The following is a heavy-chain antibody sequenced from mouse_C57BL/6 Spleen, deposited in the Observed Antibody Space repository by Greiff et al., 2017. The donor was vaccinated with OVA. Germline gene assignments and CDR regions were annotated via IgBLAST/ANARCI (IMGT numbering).Heavy chain of an antibody. CDR1: GFNIKNTY. Sequence: EVKLVESVAELVRPGASVKLSCTASGFNIKNTYMHWVKQRPEQGLEWIGRIDPANGNTKYAPKFQGKATITADTSSNTAYLQLSSLTSEDTAIYYCARSHYYGSSTFDYWGQGTTLTVSS. D-gene: IGHD1-1*01. J-gene: IGHJ2*01. CDR3: ARSHYYGSSTFDY. V-gene: IGHV14-3*01. CDR2: IDPANGNT.